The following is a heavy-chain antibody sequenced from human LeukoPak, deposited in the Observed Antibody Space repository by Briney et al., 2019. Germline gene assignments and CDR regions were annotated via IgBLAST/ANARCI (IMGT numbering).Heavy chain of an antibody. Sequence: PSETLSLTRTVSGGSISSYYWNWIRQPAGKGLEWIGRISSSGSANYNPSLKSRVTLSVDTSKNQLSLILNSVTAADTAVFYCATEPTRTPYYYMDVWGKGTTVIASS. V-gene: IGHV4-4*07. J-gene: IGHJ6*03. CDR1: GGSISSYY. D-gene: IGHD1-1*01. CDR3: ATEPTRTPYYYMDV. CDR2: ISSSGSA.